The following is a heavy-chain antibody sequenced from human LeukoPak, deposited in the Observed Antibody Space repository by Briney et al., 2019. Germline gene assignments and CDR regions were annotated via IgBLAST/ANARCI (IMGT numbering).Heavy chain of an antibody. CDR3: ARVGYSGYDFGWFDP. D-gene: IGHD5-12*01. Sequence: ASVKVSCKASGYTFTGYYMHWVGQAPGQGLEWRGWINPNSGGTNYAQKFQGRVTMSRDTSFSTAYMELSRLRYDDTAVYYCARVGYSGYDFGWFDPWGQGTLVTVSS. CDR2: INPNSGGT. CDR1: GYTFTGYY. J-gene: IGHJ5*02. V-gene: IGHV1-2*02.